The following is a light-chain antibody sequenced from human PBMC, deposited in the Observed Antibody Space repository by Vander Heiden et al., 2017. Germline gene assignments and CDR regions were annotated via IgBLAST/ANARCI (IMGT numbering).Light chain of an antibody. Sequence: EIVLTQSPDTLSLSPGEAATLSCRASQYVANNYVAWYQQRPGQPPRLLFYRASSRATGVPDRFSGGGIGTDFTLTISRLEPGDFAVYHCHQYGDTAWTFGQGTKV. V-gene: IGKV3-20*01. CDR3: HQYGDTAWT. CDR1: QYVANNY. CDR2: RAS. J-gene: IGKJ1*01.